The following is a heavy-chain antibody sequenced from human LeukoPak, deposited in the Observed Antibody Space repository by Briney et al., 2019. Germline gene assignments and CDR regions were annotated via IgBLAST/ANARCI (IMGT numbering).Heavy chain of an antibody. CDR1: GFTFGIYW. Sequence: TGGSLRLSCAASGFTFGIYWMNWVRQAPGKGLEWVANIKEDGSEKNYVDSVKGRFTISRDNAKNSLYLQMNSLRAEDTAVYYCAKGPSYCGGNCYYYFDYWGQGTLVTVSS. J-gene: IGHJ4*02. D-gene: IGHD2-21*01. CDR2: IKEDGSEK. V-gene: IGHV3-7*01. CDR3: AKGPSYCGGNCYYYFDY.